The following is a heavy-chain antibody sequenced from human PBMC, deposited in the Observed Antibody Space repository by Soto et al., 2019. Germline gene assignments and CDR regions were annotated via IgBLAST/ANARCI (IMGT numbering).Heavy chain of an antibody. CDR2: IGTAGDT. CDR1: GFTFSSYD. V-gene: IGHV3-13*01. D-gene: IGHD2-15*01. J-gene: IGHJ4*02. Sequence: GGSLRLSCAASGFTFSSYDMHWVRQATGKGLEWVSAIGTAGDTYYPGSVKGRFTISRENAKNSLYLQMNSLRAEDTAVYYCARDRGRYCSGGSCYSFDYWGQGTLVTVSS. CDR3: ARDRGRYCSGGSCYSFDY.